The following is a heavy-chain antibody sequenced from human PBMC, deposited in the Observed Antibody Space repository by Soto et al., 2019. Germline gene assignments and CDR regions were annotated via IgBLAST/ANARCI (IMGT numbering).Heavy chain of an antibody. CDR1: GGTFGNYA. CDR2: ISPMFHKA. V-gene: IGHV1-69*06. Sequence: QLQLVQSGTEVKKPGSSVTVSCKASGGTFGNYAINWLRQAPGQGLQWMGDISPMFHKANYEQTFQGRVSIPPDNPPTTVYRGLSGRRSEAPALYYGAREAEVHTPAFGPWGKGTLVTVSS. CDR3: AREAEVHTPAFGP. D-gene: IGHD2-2*01. J-gene: IGHJ5*02.